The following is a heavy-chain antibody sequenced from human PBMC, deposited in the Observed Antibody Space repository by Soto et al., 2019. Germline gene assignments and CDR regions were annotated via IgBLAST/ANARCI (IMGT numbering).Heavy chain of an antibody. V-gene: IGHV4-39*07. D-gene: IGHD6-19*01. CDR1: GGSISSSSYY. CDR3: ARGIAVAAPVFDAFDI. Sequence: SETLSLTCTVSGGSISSSSYYWGWIRQPPGKGLEWIGNIYYSGSAYYTPSLKSRVNISVDTSKNQFSLTLSSVTAADTAVYYCARGIAVAAPVFDAFDIWGLGTMVT. CDR2: IYYSGSA. J-gene: IGHJ3*02.